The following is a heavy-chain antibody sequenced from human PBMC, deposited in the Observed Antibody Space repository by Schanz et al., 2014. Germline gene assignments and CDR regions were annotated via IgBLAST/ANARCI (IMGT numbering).Heavy chain of an antibody. Sequence: QVQLVQSGAEVKKPGASVKVSCKASGYTFTDYHIHWVRQAPGQGLEWMGRINPNSGGTNFAQKFQGRVTVTRDTSISTAYMELRSLRSDDTAVYYCARDNLVSSSWYNYYGMDVWGQGTTVTVSS. V-gene: IGHV1-2*06. D-gene: IGHD6-13*01. CDR3: ARDNLVSSSWYNYYGMDV. J-gene: IGHJ6*02. CDR1: GYTFTDYH. CDR2: INPNSGGT.